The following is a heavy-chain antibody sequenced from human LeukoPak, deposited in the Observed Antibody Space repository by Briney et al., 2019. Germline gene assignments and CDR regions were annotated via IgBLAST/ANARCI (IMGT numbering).Heavy chain of an antibody. CDR2: IYDSGST. J-gene: IGHJ3*02. CDR3: ASLTTAEAFDI. CDR1: GGSISIYY. D-gene: IGHD3-22*01. Sequence: SETLSLTCTVSGGSISIYYWSWIRQPPGKGLEWIGYIYDSGSTNYNPSLKSRVTISVDTSKNQFSLKLSSVTAADTAVYYCASLTTAEAFDIWGQGIMVTVSS. V-gene: IGHV4-59*01.